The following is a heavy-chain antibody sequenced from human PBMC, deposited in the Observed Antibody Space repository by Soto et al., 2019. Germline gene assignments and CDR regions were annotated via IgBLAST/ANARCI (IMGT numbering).Heavy chain of an antibody. CDR3: ASLKVSSAWEF. CDR1: GFNFYNYR. D-gene: IGHD6-19*01. Sequence: EVQLVESGGGLVQPGGSLRLSCAVSGFNFYNYRMSWVRQAPGKGLEWVATIKEDGSERYYVPSVRGRFTISRDNAKNSLSLQMHSMRADGTAVYYCASLKVSSAWEFWGQGTRVTVSS. J-gene: IGHJ4*02. V-gene: IGHV3-7*03. CDR2: IKEDGSER.